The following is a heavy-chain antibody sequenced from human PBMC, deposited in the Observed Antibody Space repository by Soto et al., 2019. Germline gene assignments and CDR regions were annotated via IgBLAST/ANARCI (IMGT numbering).Heavy chain of an antibody. CDR1: GFTFSSYG. V-gene: IGHV3-33*01. D-gene: IGHD5-12*01. J-gene: IGHJ4*02. CDR3: ARGRGYSGYDLDY. Sequence: QVQLVESGGGVVQPGRSLRLSCAASGFTFSSYGMHWVRQAPGKGLEWVAVIWYDGSNKYYADSVKGRFTISRDNSKNTLYLQMNSLRAEDTAVYYCARGRGYSGYDLDYWGQGTLVTVSS. CDR2: IWYDGSNK.